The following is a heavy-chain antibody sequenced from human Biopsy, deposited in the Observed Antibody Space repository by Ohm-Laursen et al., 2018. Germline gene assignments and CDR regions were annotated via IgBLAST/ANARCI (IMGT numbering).Heavy chain of an antibody. CDR1: GDSISSYY. Sequence: GTLSLTCAVSGDSISSYYWSWIRQPPGKGLQWIGYVYYTGSTDYNPSLKSRVTISVDTSRNQFSLKLSSVTAADTAVYYCARVGAGAPSIDYFDYWGQGALVTVSS. CDR3: ARVGAGAPSIDYFDY. CDR2: VYYTGST. V-gene: IGHV4-59*01. J-gene: IGHJ4*02. D-gene: IGHD1-26*01.